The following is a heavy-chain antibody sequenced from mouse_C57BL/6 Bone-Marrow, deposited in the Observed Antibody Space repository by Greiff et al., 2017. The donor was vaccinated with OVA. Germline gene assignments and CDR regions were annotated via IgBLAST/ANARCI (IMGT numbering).Heavy chain of an antibody. Sequence: EVQLQQSGPELVKPGDSVKISCKASGYSFTGYFMNWVMQSHGKSLEWIGLINPYNGDTFYNQKFKGKATLTVDKSSSTAHMELRSLTSEDSAVYYCAREIYYDYHYAMDYWGQGTSVTVSS. CDR3: AREIYYDYHYAMDY. D-gene: IGHD2-4*01. V-gene: IGHV1-20*01. J-gene: IGHJ4*01. CDR2: INPYNGDT. CDR1: GYSFTGYF.